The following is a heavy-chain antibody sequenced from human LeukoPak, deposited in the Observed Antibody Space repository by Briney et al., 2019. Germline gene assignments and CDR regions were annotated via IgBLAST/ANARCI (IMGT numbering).Heavy chain of an antibody. D-gene: IGHD3-10*01. CDR2: IVVGSGNT. CDR1: GFTFTSST. CDR3: AVGLKYYYGSGLDP. V-gene: IGHV1-58*02. J-gene: IGHJ5*02. Sequence: SVKVSCKASGFTFTSSTMQWVRQARGQRLEWIGWIVVGSGNTNYTQKLQERGTITSDMSTSADYMELSSLRSEDTAVHSCAVGLKYYYGSGLDPWGQGTLVTVSS.